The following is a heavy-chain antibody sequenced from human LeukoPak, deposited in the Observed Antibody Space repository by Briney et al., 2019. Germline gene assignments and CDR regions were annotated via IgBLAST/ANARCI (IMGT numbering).Heavy chain of an antibody. Sequence: SETLSLTCTVSGGSISSGGYYWSWIRQHPGKGLEWIGYIYYSGSTYYNPSLKSRVTISVDTSKNQFSLKLSSVTAADTAVYYCAREVESTYYDFWNGQGGAFDIWGQGTMVTVSS. V-gene: IGHV4-31*03. D-gene: IGHD3-3*01. CDR2: IYYSGST. CDR3: AREVESTYYDFWNGQGGAFDI. CDR1: GGSISSGGYY. J-gene: IGHJ3*02.